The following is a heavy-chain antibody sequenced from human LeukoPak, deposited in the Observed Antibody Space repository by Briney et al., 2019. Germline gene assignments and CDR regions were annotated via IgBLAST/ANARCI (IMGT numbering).Heavy chain of an antibody. Sequence: SVKVSSTASRGTFSSYTISWVRQAPGQGLEWMGRIIPIFGIANYAQKFQGRVTITSDKSKSTAYMELSSLRSEDTAVYYCARDDFSGDERNFDYWGQGTLVTVSS. CDR1: RGTFSSYT. J-gene: IGHJ4*02. CDR3: ARDDFSGDERNFDY. V-gene: IGHV1-69*04. CDR2: IIPIFGIA. D-gene: IGHD3-10*01.